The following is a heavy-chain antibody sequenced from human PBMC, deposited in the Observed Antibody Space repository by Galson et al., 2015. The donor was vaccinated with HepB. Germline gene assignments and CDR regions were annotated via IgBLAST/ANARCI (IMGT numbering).Heavy chain of an antibody. J-gene: IGHJ2*01. CDR2: ISGSGGST. Sequence: SLRLSCAASGFTFSSYAMSWVRQAPGKGLEWVSAISGSGGSTYYADSVKGRFTISRDNSKNTLYLQMNSLRAEDTAVYYCAKDVYGDYGYDWYFDLWGRGTLVTVSS. D-gene: IGHD4-17*01. CDR1: GFTFSSYA. V-gene: IGHV3-23*01. CDR3: AKDVYGDYGYDWYFDL.